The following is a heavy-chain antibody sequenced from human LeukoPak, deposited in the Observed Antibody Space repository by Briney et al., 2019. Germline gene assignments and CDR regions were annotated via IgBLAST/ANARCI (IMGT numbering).Heavy chain of an antibody. CDR1: GYTFISYG. CDR2: ISAYNGNT. D-gene: IGHD2-15*01. V-gene: IGHV1-18*01. CDR3: AREGADIVVVVAAKKSKARAFDI. J-gene: IGHJ3*02. Sequence: ASVKVSCKASGYTFISYGISWVRQAPGQGLEWMGWISAYNGNTNYAQKFQGRVTITADKSTSTAYMELSSLRSEDTAVYYCAREGADIVVVVAAKKSKARAFDIWGQGTMVTVSS.